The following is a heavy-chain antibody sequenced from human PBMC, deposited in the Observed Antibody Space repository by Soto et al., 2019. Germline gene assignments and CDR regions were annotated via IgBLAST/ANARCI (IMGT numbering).Heavy chain of an antibody. J-gene: IGHJ4*02. CDR1: GGSISRGGYA. Sequence: QLQLQESGSGLVKPSHTLSLTCAVSGGSISRGGYAWSWIRQPPGKGMEWIGYVYHSGSTYYNPSLKSRVTISVDRSTNQFSLKLSSVTAADTAVYYSAAGGGLPLYYWGQGTLVTVSS. CDR3: AAGGGLPLYY. CDR2: VYHSGST. V-gene: IGHV4-30-2*01. D-gene: IGHD5-12*01.